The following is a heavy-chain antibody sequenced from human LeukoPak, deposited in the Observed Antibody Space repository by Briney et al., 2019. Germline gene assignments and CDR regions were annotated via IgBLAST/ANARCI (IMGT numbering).Heavy chain of an antibody. D-gene: IGHD5-24*01. J-gene: IGHJ4*02. V-gene: IGHV1-24*01. CDR2: FDLEDGET. CDR3: ANVETGRDFGY. Sequence: ASVKVSCKVSKYTLTELSMRWVRQAPGKGLEWMGGFDLEDGETVYAQKFQGRVTMTEDTSTDTAYMELSSLKSEDTAVYYCANVETGRDFGYWGQGTLVTVSS. CDR1: KYTLTELS.